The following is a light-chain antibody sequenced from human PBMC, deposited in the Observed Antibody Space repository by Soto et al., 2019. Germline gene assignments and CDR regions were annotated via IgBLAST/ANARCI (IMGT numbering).Light chain of an antibody. CDR3: QQSDSTPRS. CDR2: AES. V-gene: IGKV1-39*01. Sequence: DIQMTQSPSSLSASVGDRVTISCRASQSISSYLNWYQQKLGKAPKLLIYAESSLQSGVPSRFSGSGSGSDFTLTISSLQPEDFATYYCQQSDSTPRSFGQGTKVEIK. CDR1: QSISSY. J-gene: IGKJ1*01.